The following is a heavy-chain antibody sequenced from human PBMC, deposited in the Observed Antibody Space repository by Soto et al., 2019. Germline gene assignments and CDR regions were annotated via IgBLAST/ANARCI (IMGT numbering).Heavy chain of an antibody. Sequence: WETLSLTCAVYGGSFSGYYWSWIRQPPGKGLEWIGEINHSGSTNYNPSLKSRVTISVDTSKNQFSLKLSSVTAADTAVYYCARGGPVVAEFDYWGQGTLVTVSS. J-gene: IGHJ4*02. CDR2: INHSGST. CDR1: GGSFSGYY. D-gene: IGHD3-22*01. CDR3: ARGGPVVAEFDY. V-gene: IGHV4-34*01.